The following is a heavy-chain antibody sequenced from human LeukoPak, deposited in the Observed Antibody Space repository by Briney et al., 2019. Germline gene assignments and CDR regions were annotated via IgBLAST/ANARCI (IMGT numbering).Heavy chain of an antibody. V-gene: IGHV4-30-4*01. CDR1: GGLISRIEYY. J-gene: IGHJ4*02. CDR2: IYHTGTT. Sequence: PSETLSLTCTVSGGLISRIEYYWGWVRQSPVKGLEWLGHIYHTGTTLYSPHLNNRLTVSVDSSKNQFSLTLNSVTAADTAVYYCASVSVRELATHTGGSFDYWGRGILATVSS. CDR3: ASVSVRELATHTGGSFDY. D-gene: IGHD5-24*01.